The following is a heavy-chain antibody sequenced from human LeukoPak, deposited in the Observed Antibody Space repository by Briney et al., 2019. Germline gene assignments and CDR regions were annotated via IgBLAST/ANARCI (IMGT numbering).Heavy chain of an antibody. CDR1: GGSITTYY. J-gene: IGHJ6*02. CDR2: IHYRGTT. Sequence: SETLSLTCTLSGGSITTYYWSWIRQPPGKGLEWIGYIHYRGTTNYNPSLKSRVTISVDTSKNQFSLNMRSVAASDTAVYYCARLNYYFYGTDVWGQGTPVTVSS. V-gene: IGHV4-59*08. CDR3: ARLNYYFYGTDV.